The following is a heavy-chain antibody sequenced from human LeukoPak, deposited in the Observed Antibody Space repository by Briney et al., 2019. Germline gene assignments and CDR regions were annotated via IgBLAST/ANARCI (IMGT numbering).Heavy chain of an antibody. Sequence: QPSETLSLTCTVSGYSISSGYYWGWIRQPPGKGLEWIGSIYHSGSTYYNPSLKSRVTISVDTSKNQFSLKLSSVTAADTAVYYCARTFETYYDFWSGPRAFDIWGQGTMVTVSS. CDR3: ARTFETYYDFWSGPRAFDI. V-gene: IGHV4-38-2*02. CDR2: IYHSGST. CDR1: GYSISSGYY. D-gene: IGHD3-3*01. J-gene: IGHJ3*02.